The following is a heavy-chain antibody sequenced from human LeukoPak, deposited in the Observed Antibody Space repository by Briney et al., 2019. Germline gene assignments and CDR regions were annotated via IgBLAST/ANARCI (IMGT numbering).Heavy chain of an antibody. Sequence: GGSLRLSCAASGFTFSSYEMNWVRQAPGKGLEWVSYISSSGSTIYYADSVKGRFTISRDNAKNSLYLQMNSLRAEDTAVYYCAKGRDGYNHDAFDIWGQGTMVTVSS. J-gene: IGHJ3*02. CDR2: ISSSGSTI. D-gene: IGHD5-24*01. CDR1: GFTFSSYE. V-gene: IGHV3-48*03. CDR3: AKGRDGYNHDAFDI.